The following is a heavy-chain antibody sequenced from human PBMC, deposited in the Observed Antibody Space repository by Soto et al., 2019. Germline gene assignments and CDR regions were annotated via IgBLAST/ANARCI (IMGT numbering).Heavy chain of an antibody. Sequence: QVQLVQSGAEVKKPGASVKVSCKASGYTFTTYGISWVRQAPGQGLEWMGWISAYNDNTNYAQKLQGRVTMNTDTSTSTAYIELRSLRSDDTAVYYCARDYSTSFEMYYYYGMDVWGQGTTVTVSS. CDR3: ARDYSTSFEMYYYYGMDV. V-gene: IGHV1-18*01. J-gene: IGHJ6*02. D-gene: IGHD6-13*01. CDR2: ISAYNDNT. CDR1: GYTFTTYG.